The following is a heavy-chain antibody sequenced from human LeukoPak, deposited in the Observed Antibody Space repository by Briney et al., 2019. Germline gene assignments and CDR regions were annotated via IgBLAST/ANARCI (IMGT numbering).Heavy chain of an antibody. CDR3: ARDGSSSGYYPFDY. CDR1: GFIFSSYS. V-gene: IGHV3-48*02. Sequence: GGSLRLSCAASGFIFSSYSMNWVRQAPGKGLEWVSYISTTGSTIYYADSVKGRFTISRDNAKNSLYLQMNSLRDEDTAVYYCARDGSSSGYYPFDYWGQGTLVTVSS. J-gene: IGHJ4*02. CDR2: ISTTGSTI. D-gene: IGHD3-22*01.